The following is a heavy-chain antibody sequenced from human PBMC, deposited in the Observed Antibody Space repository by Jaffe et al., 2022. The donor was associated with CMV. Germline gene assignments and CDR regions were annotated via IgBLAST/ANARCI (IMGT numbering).Heavy chain of an antibody. CDR1: GGSISSYY. J-gene: IGHJ6*03. CDR2: IYYSGST. V-gene: IGHV4-59*08. Sequence: QVQLQESGPGLVKPSETLSLTCTVSGGSISSYYWSWIRQPPGKGLEWIGYIYYSGSTNYNPSLKSRVTISVDTSKNQFSLKLSSVTAADTAVYYCARRYGNYYYYMDVWGKGTTVTVSS. CDR3: ARRYGNYYYYMDV. D-gene: IGHD4-17*01.